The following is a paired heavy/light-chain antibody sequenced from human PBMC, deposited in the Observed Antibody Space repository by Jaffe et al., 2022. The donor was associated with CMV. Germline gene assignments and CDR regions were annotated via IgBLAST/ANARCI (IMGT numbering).Light chain of an antibody. CDR3: QQSYSTPNT. CDR2: VAS. Sequence: DIQMTQSPSSLSASVGDRVTITCRASRSISSYLNWYQQKPGKAPKLLIYVASSLQSGVPSRFSGSGSGTDFTLTISSLQPEDFATYYCQQSYSTPNTFGQGTKLAIK. J-gene: IGKJ2*01. V-gene: IGKV1-39*01. CDR1: RSISSY.
Heavy chain of an antibody. D-gene: IGHD6-13*01. V-gene: IGHV4-4*07. CDR2: IYTSGST. J-gene: IGHJ4*02. CDR1: GGSISSYY. CDR3: ARTSIAGAGTQFDY. Sequence: QVQLQESGPGLVKPSETLSLTCNVSGGSISSYYWSWIRQPAGKGLEWIGHIYTSGSTNYNPSLKSRVTMSVDTSKNQFSLKLSSVTAADTAVYYCARTSIAGAGTQFDYWGQGTLVTVSS.